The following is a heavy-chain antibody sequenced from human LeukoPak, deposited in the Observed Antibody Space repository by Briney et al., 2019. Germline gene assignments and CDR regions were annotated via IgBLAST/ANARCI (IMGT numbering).Heavy chain of an antibody. CDR3: ARSGGSSWYYSLY. Sequence: SETLSLTCAVYGGSFSGYYWSWIRQPPGKGLEWIGEINHSGSTNYNPSLKSRVTISVDTSKNQFSLKLSSVTAADTAVYYCARSGGSSWYYSLYWGQGTLITVSS. CDR2: INHSGST. J-gene: IGHJ4*02. D-gene: IGHD6-13*01. CDR1: GGSFSGYY. V-gene: IGHV4-34*01.